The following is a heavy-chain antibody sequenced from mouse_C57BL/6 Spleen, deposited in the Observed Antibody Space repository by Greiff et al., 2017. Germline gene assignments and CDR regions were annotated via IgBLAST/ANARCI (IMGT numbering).Heavy chain of an antibody. CDR3: ARRSGTDWFAY. CDR2: IDPSDSYT. CDR1: GYTFTSYW. Sequence: QVQLQQPGAELVMPGASVKLSCKASGYTFTSYWMHWVKQRPGQGLEWIGEIDPSDSYTNYNQKFKGKSTLTVDKSSSTAYMQLSSLTAEDSAVYYCARRSGTDWFAYWGQGTLVTVSA. J-gene: IGHJ3*01. D-gene: IGHD4-1*01. V-gene: IGHV1-69*01.